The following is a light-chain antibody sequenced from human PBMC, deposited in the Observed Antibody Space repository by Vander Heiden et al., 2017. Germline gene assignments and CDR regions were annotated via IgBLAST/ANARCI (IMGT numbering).Light chain of an antibody. CDR3: MQGTHWPPWT. CDR1: QSLVHIDGKTY. J-gene: IGKJ1*01. V-gene: IGKV2-30*02. Sequence: VVMTQSPLSLPVTLGQPASISCRSSQSLVHIDGKTYLSWFQQSPDRFSGSGSGTDFTLEISRVEAEDVGVYYCMQGTHWPPWTFGQGTKVEIK.